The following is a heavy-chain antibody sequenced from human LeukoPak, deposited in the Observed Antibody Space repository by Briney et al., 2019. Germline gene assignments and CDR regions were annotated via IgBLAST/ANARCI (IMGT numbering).Heavy chain of an antibody. CDR2: IYHSGST. J-gene: IGHJ5*02. Sequence: PSETLSLTCTVSGGSISSSSYYWGWIRQPPGKGLEWIGYIYHSGSTYYNPSLKSRVTISVDRSKNQFSLKLSSVTAADTAVYYCARDAANLQWLVRGSDWFDPWGQGTLVTVSS. V-gene: IGHV4-39*07. D-gene: IGHD6-19*01. CDR1: GGSISSSSYY. CDR3: ARDAANLQWLVRGSDWFDP.